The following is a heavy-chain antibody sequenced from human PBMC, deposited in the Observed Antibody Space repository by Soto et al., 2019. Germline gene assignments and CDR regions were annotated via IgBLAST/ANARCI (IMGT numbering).Heavy chain of an antibody. CDR2: IWYDGSNK. D-gene: IGHD3-22*01. Sequence: QVQLVESGGGVVQPGRSLRLSCAASGFTVSSYGMHWVRQAPGKGLELVAVIWYDGSNKYYADSVKGRFTISSDNSKNTLYLHMNSLRAEDTAVYYCARGDYDAPYWGQGTLVTVSS. J-gene: IGHJ4*02. V-gene: IGHV3-33*01. CDR1: GFTVSSYG. CDR3: ARGDYDAPY.